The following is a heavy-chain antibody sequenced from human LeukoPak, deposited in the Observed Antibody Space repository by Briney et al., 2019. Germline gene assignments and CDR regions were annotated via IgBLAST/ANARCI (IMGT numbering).Heavy chain of an antibody. J-gene: IGHJ4*02. Sequence: SETLSLTCAVSGGSVSSGSYCWSWIRQPPGKGLEWIGYIYYSGNTNYNPSLKSRVTISVDTSKNQFSLKLSSVTAADTAVYYCARDLDYSIYGYFDYWGQGTLVTVSS. CDR2: IYYSGNT. V-gene: IGHV4-61*01. CDR1: GGSVSSGSYC. D-gene: IGHD4-11*01. CDR3: ARDLDYSIYGYFDY.